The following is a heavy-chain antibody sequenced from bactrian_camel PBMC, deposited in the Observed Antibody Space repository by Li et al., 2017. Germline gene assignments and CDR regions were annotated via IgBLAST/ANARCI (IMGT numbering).Heavy chain of an antibody. Sequence: HVQLVESGGGSVQAGGSLRLSCKASTYTSSITIHCMAWFRQAPGKEREGVAAIDTDEKTAYADSVKGRFTITKDNAKNTWYLQMNSLTLEDTAVYYCAADLLCLQYGASWGSLGVWGQGTQVTVS. D-gene: IGHD6*01. CDR2: IDTDEKT. CDR1: TYTSSITIHC. V-gene: IGHV3S53*01. J-gene: IGHJ4*01. CDR3: AADLLCLQYGASWGSLGV.